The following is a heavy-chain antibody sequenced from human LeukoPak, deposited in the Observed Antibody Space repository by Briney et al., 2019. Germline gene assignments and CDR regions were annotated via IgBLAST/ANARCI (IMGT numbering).Heavy chain of an antibody. Sequence: ASVKVSCKTSGYPFTTYGITWVRQAPGQGLEWMGWISPYSGDTNYAQKLQGRVTMTRNTSISTAYMELSSLRSEDTAVYYCAREFYGRLVRNLDYYYGMDVWGQGTTVTVSS. D-gene: IGHD6-19*01. CDR1: GYPFTTYG. J-gene: IGHJ6*02. CDR3: AREFYGRLVRNLDYYYGMDV. CDR2: ISPYSGDT. V-gene: IGHV1-18*01.